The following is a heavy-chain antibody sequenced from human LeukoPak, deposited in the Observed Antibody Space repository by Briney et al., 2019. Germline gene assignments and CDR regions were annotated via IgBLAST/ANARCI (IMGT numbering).Heavy chain of an antibody. CDR3: ARVNRRIDAFDI. V-gene: IGHV4-30-4*01. Sequence: SQTLSLTCTVSGGSISSGDYYWSWIRQPPGKGLEWIGYIYYSGSTYHNPSLKSRVTISVDASKNQFSLKLSSVTAADTAVYYCARVNRRIDAFDIWGQGTMVTVSS. J-gene: IGHJ3*02. D-gene: IGHD1-14*01. CDR1: GGSISSGDYY. CDR2: IYYSGST.